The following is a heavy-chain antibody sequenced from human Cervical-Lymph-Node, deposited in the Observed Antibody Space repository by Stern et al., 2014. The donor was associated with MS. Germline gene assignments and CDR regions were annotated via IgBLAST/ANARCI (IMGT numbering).Heavy chain of an antibody. CDR1: GYTFTSYG. CDR3: ARDHQVLGLRVYYFDY. J-gene: IGHJ4*02. CDR2: ISAYNGNT. D-gene: IGHD4-17*01. V-gene: IGHV1-18*01. Sequence: VQLVESGAKVKKPGASVKVSCKASGYTFTSYGISWVRQAPGQGLEWMGWISAYNGNTNYAQKLQGRVTMTTDTSTSTAYMELRSLRSDDTAVYYCARDHQVLGLRVYYFDYWGQGTLVTVSS.